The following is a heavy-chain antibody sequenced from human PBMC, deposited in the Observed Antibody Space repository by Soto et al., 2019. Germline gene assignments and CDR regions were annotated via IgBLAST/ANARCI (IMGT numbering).Heavy chain of an antibody. CDR2: IYHSGNI. V-gene: IGHV4-4*02. D-gene: IGHD6-13*01. CDR3: AREGPATIAADRSWFDP. J-gene: IGHJ5*02. CDR1: GGSINSSNW. Sequence: QVQLQESGPGLVKPSGTLSLTCAVSGGSINSSNWWTWVRQPPGKGLEWIGNIYHSGNINYNPSLKSRLSMPVDKSKNQFSLRLSSVTAADTAIYYCAREGPATIAADRSWFDPWGQGTLVAVSS.